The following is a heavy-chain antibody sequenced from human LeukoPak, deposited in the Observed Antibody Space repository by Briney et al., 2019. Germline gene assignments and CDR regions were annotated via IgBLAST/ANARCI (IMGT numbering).Heavy chain of an antibody. J-gene: IGHJ5*02. D-gene: IGHD6-19*01. CDR2: INHSGST. CDR1: GGSFSGYY. Sequence: SETLSLTCAVYGGSFSGYYWSWIRQPPGKGLEWIGEINHSGSTNYNPSLKSRVTTSVDTSKNQFSLKLSSVTAADTAVYYCAREGYSSGWYSWFDPWGQGTLVTVSS. V-gene: IGHV4-34*01. CDR3: AREGYSSGWYSWFDP.